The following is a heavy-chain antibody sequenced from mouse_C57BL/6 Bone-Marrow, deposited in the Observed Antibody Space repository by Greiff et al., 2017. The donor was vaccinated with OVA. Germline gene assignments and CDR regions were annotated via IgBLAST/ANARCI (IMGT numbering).Heavy chain of an antibody. J-gene: IGHJ1*03. D-gene: IGHD1-1*01. CDR3: TTDYGSRRWYFDV. CDR2: IYPANGDT. Sequence: EVQLQQPGAELVRPGASVKLSCTASGFTITDYYMHWVKQRPEQGLEWIGWIYPANGDTDYDSKFQGKATITADTSSNAAYLQRSSLTSEDTAVDCGTTDYGSRRWYFDVWGTGTTVTVSS. V-gene: IGHV14-4*01. CDR1: GFTITDYY.